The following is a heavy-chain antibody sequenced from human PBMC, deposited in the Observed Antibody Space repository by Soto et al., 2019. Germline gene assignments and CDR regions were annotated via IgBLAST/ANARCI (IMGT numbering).Heavy chain of an antibody. V-gene: IGHV4-59*08. CDR3: ARHNYGSGSTYFDY. CDR2: IYYSGST. D-gene: IGHD3-10*01. CDR1: GGSISSYY. J-gene: IGHJ4*02. Sequence: QVQLQESGPGLVKPSETLSLTCTVSGGSISSYYWCWIRQPPGKGLEWIGYIYYSGSTNYNPSLKSRVTISVDTSKNQFSLKLNSMPAADTAVYYCARHNYGSGSTYFDYWGQGTLVTVSS.